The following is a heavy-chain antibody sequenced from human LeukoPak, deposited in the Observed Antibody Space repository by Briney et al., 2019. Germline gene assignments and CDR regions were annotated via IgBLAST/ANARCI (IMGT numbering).Heavy chain of an antibody. CDR3: ARGGGERLRFPLAAFDI. CDR1: GYTFTDYY. CDR2: INPDRGGT. D-gene: IGHD5-12*01. J-gene: IGHJ3*02. Sequence: GASVKVSCKASGYTFTDYYMHWVRQAPGQGLEWMGWINPDRGGTDYAQKFQGRVTMTRDTSISTAYMEMGSLTSDDTAVYYCARGGGERLRFPLAAFDIWGQGTMVTVSS. V-gene: IGHV1-2*02.